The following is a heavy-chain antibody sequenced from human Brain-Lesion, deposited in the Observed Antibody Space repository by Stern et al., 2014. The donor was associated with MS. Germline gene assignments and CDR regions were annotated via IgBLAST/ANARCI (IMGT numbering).Heavy chain of an antibody. V-gene: IGHV3-23*04. CDR1: GFSFSTYA. J-gene: IGHJ1*01. D-gene: IGHD6-19*01. CDR3: AKWPHHIAVAGTRYFQH. CDR2: ISGRGGPT. Sequence: EVQLVESGGGLVQPGGSLRLSCAASGFSFSTYAMSWVRQTPGKGLQWFSAISGRGGPTYYADSVKGRFTISRDNSKNTLYLQMDSLRADDTAVYYCAKWPHHIAVAGTRYFQHWGQGTLVTVSS.